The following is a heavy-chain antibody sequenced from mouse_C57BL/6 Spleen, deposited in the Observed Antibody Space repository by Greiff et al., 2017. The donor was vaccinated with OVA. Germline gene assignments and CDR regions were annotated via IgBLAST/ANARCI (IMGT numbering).Heavy chain of an antibody. V-gene: IGHV2-2*01. Sequence: VQGVESGPGLVQPSQSLSITCTVSGFSLTSYGVHWVRQSPGKGLEWLGVIWSGGSTDYNAAFISRLSISKDNSKSQVFFKMNSLQADDTAIYYCARVPHWDDYAMDYWGQGTSVTVSS. CDR3: ARVPHWDDYAMDY. D-gene: IGHD4-1*01. CDR1: GFSLTSYG. J-gene: IGHJ4*01. CDR2: IWSGGST.